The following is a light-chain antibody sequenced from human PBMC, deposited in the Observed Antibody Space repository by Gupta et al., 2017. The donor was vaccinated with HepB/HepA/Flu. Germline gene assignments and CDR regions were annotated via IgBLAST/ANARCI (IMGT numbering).Light chain of an antibody. V-gene: IGKV3-15*01. Sequence: VLSQSPATLSVSPGGRASLACRASPNIRSHLAWYQLKPGQAPRLLIYGASTRATGIPDRFSGSGSGTQYTLIMSSLQSEDVAVYFCQQHNDWPPEDTFGQGTKLEIK. CDR1: PNIRSH. CDR2: GAS. CDR3: QQHNDWPPEDT. J-gene: IGKJ2*01.